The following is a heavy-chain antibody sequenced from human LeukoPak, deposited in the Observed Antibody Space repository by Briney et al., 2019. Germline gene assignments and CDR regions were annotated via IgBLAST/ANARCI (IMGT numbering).Heavy chain of an antibody. D-gene: IGHD3-16*01. Sequence: SETLSLTCTVSGASISSYYWSWIRQPPGKGLEWIGSIYYSGTTNYNPSLKSRVTISIDTSKNQFSLELTSVTAADAAVFYCAKGRASHEYWGQGILVTVSS. CDR2: IYYSGTT. CDR1: GASISSYY. CDR3: AKGRASHEY. V-gene: IGHV4-59*01. J-gene: IGHJ4*02.